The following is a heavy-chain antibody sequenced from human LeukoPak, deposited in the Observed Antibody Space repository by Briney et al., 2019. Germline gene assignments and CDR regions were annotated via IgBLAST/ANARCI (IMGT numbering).Heavy chain of an antibody. D-gene: IGHD5-18*01. Sequence: GASVKVSCKASGYTFTCYYMHWVRQAPGQGLEWMGWINPNSGGTNYAQKFQGRVTMTRDTSISTAYMELSRLRSGDTAVYYCARDVETAMVPLGDYWGQGTLVTVSS. V-gene: IGHV1-2*02. J-gene: IGHJ4*02. CDR1: GYTFTCYY. CDR3: ARDVETAMVPLGDY. CDR2: INPNSGGT.